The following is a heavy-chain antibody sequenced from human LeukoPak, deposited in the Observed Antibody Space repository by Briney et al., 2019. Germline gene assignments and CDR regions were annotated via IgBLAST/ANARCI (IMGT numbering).Heavy chain of an antibody. J-gene: IGHJ2*01. CDR3: AREGSSYYDFWSGAGYWYFDL. Sequence: SETLSLTCTVSGGSISSGSYYWSWIRQPAGKGLEWIGRIYTSGSTNYNPSLKSRVTISVDTSKSQFSLKLSSVTAADTAVYYCAREGSSYYDFWSGAGYWYFDLWGRGTLVTVSS. D-gene: IGHD3-3*01. CDR2: IYTSGST. V-gene: IGHV4-61*02. CDR1: GGSISSGSYY.